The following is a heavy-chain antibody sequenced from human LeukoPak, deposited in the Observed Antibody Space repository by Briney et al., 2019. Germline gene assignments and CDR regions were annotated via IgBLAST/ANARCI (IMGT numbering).Heavy chain of an antibody. CDR2: IKSKTDGGTT. J-gene: IGHJ4*02. D-gene: IGHD3-16*02. V-gene: IGHV3-15*01. CDR3: TTEATDYVWGSYRYVDY. CDR1: GFTFSSYW. Sequence: PGGSLRLSCAASGFTFSSYWMSWVRQAPGKGLEWVGRIKSKTDGGTTDYAAPVKGRFTISRDDSKNTLYLQMNSLKTEDTAVYYCTTEATDYVWGSYRYVDYWGQGTLVTVSS.